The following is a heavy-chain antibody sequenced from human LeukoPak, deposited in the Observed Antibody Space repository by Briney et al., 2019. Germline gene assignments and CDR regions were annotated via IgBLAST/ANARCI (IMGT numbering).Heavy chain of an antibody. J-gene: IGHJ3*02. Sequence: SETLSLTCTVSGGSISSYYWSWIRQPPGKGLEWIGYIYYSGSTNYNPSLKSRVTISVDTSKNQFSLKLSSVTAADTAVYYCARDRYSSGRFYFYILGQGTMVTVSS. CDR1: GGSISSYY. D-gene: IGHD6-19*01. V-gene: IGHV4-59*01. CDR3: ARDRYSSGRFYFYI. CDR2: IYYSGST.